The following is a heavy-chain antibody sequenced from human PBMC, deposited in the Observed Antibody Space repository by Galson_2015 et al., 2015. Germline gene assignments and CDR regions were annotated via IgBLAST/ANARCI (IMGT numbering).Heavy chain of an antibody. V-gene: IGHV1-46*01. CDR2: INPSGGST. D-gene: IGHD1-1*01. Sequence: SVKVSCKASGYTFTSYYMHWVRQAPGQGLEWMGIINPSGGSTSYAQKFQGRVTMTRDTSTSTVYMELSSLRSEDTAVYYCARDLGRTTGTGAGVDAFDIWGQGTMVTVSS. CDR3: ARDLGRTTGTGAGVDAFDI. J-gene: IGHJ3*02. CDR1: GYTFTSYY.